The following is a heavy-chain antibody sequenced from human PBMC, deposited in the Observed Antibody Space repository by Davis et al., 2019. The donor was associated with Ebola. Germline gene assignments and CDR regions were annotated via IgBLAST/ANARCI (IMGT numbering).Heavy chain of an antibody. D-gene: IGHD6-19*01. CDR1: GFTFSSYG. Sequence: GESLKISCAASGFTFSSYGMHWVRQAPGKGLEWVAVISYDGSNKYYADSVKGRFTISRDNSKNTLYLQMNSLRAEDTAVYYCARGVSGWYYYYYGMDVWGQGTTVTVSS. V-gene: IGHV3-30*03. CDR3: ARGVSGWYYYYYGMDV. CDR2: ISYDGSNK. J-gene: IGHJ6*02.